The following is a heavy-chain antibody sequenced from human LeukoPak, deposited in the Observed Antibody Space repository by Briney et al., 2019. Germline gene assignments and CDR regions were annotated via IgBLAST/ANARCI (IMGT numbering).Heavy chain of an antibody. V-gene: IGHV4-4*07. Sequence: SETLSLTCTVSGGSTSGYYWSWLRQPAGKGLEWIGRMSTSGNSNYIPSLVSRVTMSVDTSKNQFSLNLSSVTAADTAVYYCARESGSMRWFDPWGQGTLVTVSS. J-gene: IGHJ5*02. CDR2: MSTSGNS. CDR1: GGSTSGYY. D-gene: IGHD6-25*01. CDR3: ARESGSMRWFDP.